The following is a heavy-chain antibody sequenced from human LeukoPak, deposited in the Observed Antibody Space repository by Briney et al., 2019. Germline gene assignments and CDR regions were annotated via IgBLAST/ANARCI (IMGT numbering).Heavy chain of an antibody. J-gene: IGHJ4*02. Sequence: PGGSLRLSCAASGFTFSSYAMTWVRQAPGKGLEWVSAVSGSGGSTYCADSVKGRFTISRDNSKNTLYLQMNSLRAEDTAVYYCAKSYDFWSGYGFDYWGQGTLVTVSS. D-gene: IGHD3-3*01. V-gene: IGHV3-23*01. CDR2: VSGSGGST. CDR3: AKSYDFWSGYGFDY. CDR1: GFTFSSYA.